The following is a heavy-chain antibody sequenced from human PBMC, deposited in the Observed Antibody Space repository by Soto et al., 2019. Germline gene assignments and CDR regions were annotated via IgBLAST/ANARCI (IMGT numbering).Heavy chain of an antibody. CDR3: AHAGDFDLLSFDR. Sequence: QITLKESGPPLVRPAQTLTLTCAFSGFSLTTTRMGVAWIRQPPGKALEWLALIYWDDDKRYSPSLKNRFTVSKDTSTNRVVLTITNISPDDTGTYFCAHAGDFDLLSFDRWGPGTLVTVSS. J-gene: IGHJ4*02. V-gene: IGHV2-5*02. CDR2: IYWDDDK. D-gene: IGHD2-15*01. CDR1: GFSLTTTRMG.